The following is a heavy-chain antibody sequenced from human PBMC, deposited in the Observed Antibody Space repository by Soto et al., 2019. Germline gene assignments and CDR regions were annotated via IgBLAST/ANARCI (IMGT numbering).Heavy chain of an antibody. CDR2: MNPNSGNT. V-gene: IGHV1-8*01. CDR1: GYTFTNYD. D-gene: IGHD3-22*01. CDR3: ARGGVVVIDYYYGMDV. J-gene: IGHJ6*02. Sequence: ASVKVSCKTSGYTFTNYDINWVRQATGQGLEWMGWMNPNSGNTGSTQKFQGRITMTRDTSTSTVYMELSSLRSEDTAVYYCARGGVVVIDYYYGMDVWGQGTTVTVSS.